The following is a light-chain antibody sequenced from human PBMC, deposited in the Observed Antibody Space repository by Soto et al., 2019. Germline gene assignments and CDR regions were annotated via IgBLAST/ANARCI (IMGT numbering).Light chain of an antibody. CDR1: QSISSY. J-gene: IGKJ4*01. CDR3: QQSYSAS. V-gene: IGKV1-39*01. CDR2: AAS. Sequence: DIQMTQSPSSLSGSVGDRFTMTCRASQSISSYLNWYQQKPGKAPKLLIYAASSLQSGVPSRFSGSGSGTDFTLTISSLLPEDFATYYCQQSYSASFGGGTKVDIK.